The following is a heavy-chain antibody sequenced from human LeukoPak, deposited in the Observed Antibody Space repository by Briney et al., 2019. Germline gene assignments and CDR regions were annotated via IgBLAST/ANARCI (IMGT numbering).Heavy chain of an antibody. D-gene: IGHD5-12*01. CDR1: GFTFSSYA. J-gene: IGHJ6*02. V-gene: IGHV3-30*04. CDR2: SSYDGSNK. Sequence: PGGSLRLSCAACGFTFSSYAMHWVRQAPGKGLEWVAVSSYDGSNKYYADSVKGRFTISRDNSKNTLYLQLNSLGAEDTAVSYGARGGYSGYDGSVYYYYYGMDVRGQGTTVTVSS. CDR3: ARGGYSGYDGSVYYYYYGMDV.